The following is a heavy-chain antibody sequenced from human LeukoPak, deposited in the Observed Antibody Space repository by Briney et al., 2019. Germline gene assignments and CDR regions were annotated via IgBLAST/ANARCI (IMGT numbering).Heavy chain of an antibody. V-gene: IGHV3-23*01. CDR2: ISVDGETA. CDR1: GFSVSSSG. D-gene: IGHD6-19*01. J-gene: IGHJ4*02. CDR3: AQGYLSGWYPH. Sequence: GGSLRLSCTVSGFSVSSSGMSWVRQAPGKGLELISAISVDGETALYADSVKGRFIISRDNSKNTLYLQMNSLRAEDTAVYYCAQGYLSGWYPHWGQGTLVTVSS.